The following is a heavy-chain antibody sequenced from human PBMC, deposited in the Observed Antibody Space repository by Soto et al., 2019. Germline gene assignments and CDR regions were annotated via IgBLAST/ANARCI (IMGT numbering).Heavy chain of an antibody. Sequence: NPSDTLSLTCTVSGGSMRNYFWTWIRQPPGKGLEWIGYIHYSGTTSFFPSYNPSLRSRVTISEDTSKNQFSLKLLSVTTADTAVYFCAAGEASSRNLAPYYLDFWGQGTLVTVSS. CDR2: IHYSGTT. CDR1: GGSMRNYF. V-gene: IGHV4-59*07. J-gene: IGHJ4*02. D-gene: IGHD6-13*01. CDR3: AAGEASSRNLAPYYLDF.